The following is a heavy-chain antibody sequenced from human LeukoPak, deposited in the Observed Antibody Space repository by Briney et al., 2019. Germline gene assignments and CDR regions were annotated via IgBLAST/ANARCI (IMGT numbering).Heavy chain of an antibody. Sequence: GGSLRLSCAGSGFIIDDYAINWVRQAPGKGLEWVSAITGGSGVTFYTDSVKDRFTISRDNSKNMVYLQMSSLRADDTAVYFCANSWVKFFGRDPDNNDCYTGLDSLDVWGQGTMVTVSS. CDR1: GFIIDDYA. CDR2: ITGGSGVT. V-gene: IGHV3-23*01. CDR3: ANSWVKFFGRDPDNNDCYTGLDSLDV. D-gene: IGHD2-21*01. J-gene: IGHJ3*01.